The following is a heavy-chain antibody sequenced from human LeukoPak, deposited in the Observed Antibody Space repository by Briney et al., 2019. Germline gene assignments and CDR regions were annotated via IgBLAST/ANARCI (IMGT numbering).Heavy chain of an antibody. V-gene: IGHV3-49*04. Sequence: SGGSLRLSCTASGFTFGDYAMSWVRQAPGKGLEWVGFIRSKAYGGTTEYAASVKGRFTISRDDSKSIAYLQMNSLKTEDTAVYYCTRALYYYGSGSYYNYYYYGMDVWGRGTTVTVSS. CDR3: TRALYYYGSGSYYNYYYYGMDV. CDR1: GFTFGDYA. J-gene: IGHJ6*02. D-gene: IGHD3-10*01. CDR2: IRSKAYGGTT.